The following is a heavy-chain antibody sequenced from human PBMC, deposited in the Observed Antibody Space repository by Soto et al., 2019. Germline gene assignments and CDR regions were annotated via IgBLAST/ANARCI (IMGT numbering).Heavy chain of an antibody. D-gene: IGHD3-10*01. V-gene: IGHV1-46*01. CDR1: GYTFTRYN. J-gene: IGHJ3*02. CDR2: IDTRGGST. Sequence: QAQLVQSGAEVRKPGASANISCKASGYTFTRYNIHWVRQAPGQGLEWMGIIDTRGGSTDYTQRCQGRVTMTRDTSTGTVYMELSRLGSDDTAVYYCARDLPRDLVRGSFDIWGQGTMVTVSS. CDR3: ARDLPRDLVRGSFDI.